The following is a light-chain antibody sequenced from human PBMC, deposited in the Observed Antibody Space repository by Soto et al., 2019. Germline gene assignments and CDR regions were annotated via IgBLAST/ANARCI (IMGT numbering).Light chain of an antibody. Sequence: EIVMTQSPATLSVSPGDRATLSCRASQSVTSNLAWYQQKPGQAPRLLIYGASTRATGIPARFSGSGSGTEFTLTISSLQSEDFAVYYCQEYIQWPPGMFGPGTKVDIK. CDR2: GAS. J-gene: IGKJ1*01. CDR3: QEYIQWPPGM. CDR1: QSVTSN. V-gene: IGKV3-15*01.